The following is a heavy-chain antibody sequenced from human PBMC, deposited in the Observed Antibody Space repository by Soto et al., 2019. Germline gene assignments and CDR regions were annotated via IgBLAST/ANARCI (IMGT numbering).Heavy chain of an antibody. D-gene: IGHD3-3*02. CDR3: VKDEGIEAMDV. V-gene: IGHV3-21*01. CDR2: ITSSGSYV. Sequence: NPGGSLRLSCVPSGFTFSRNTMNWVRQAPGKGLEWVASITSSGSYVYYADSVKGRFSASRDNAKNSLSLQMDSLRPDDTAIYFCVKDEGIEAMDVWGQGTTVTAP. CDR1: GFTFSRNT. J-gene: IGHJ6*02.